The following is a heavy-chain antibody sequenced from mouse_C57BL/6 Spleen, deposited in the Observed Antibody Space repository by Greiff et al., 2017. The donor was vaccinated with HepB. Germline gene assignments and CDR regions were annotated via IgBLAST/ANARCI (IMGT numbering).Heavy chain of an antibody. J-gene: IGHJ1*03. CDR1: GYAFSSYW. CDR3: ARSGEYYGNYAGLWYFDV. CDR2: IYPGDGDT. Sequence: VQLQQSGAELVKPGASVKISCKASGYAFSSYWMNWVKQRPGKGLEWIGQIYPGDGDTNYNGKFKGKATLTADKSPSTAYMQLSSLTSEDSAVYFCARSGEYYGNYAGLWYFDVWGTGTTVTVSS. V-gene: IGHV1-80*01. D-gene: IGHD2-1*01.